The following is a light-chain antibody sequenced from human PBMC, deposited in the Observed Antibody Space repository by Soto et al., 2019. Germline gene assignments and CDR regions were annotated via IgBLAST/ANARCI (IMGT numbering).Light chain of an antibody. J-gene: IGLJ2*01. CDR3: QAYDTATL. Sequence: SYELTQPPSVSVSPGQTAIMSCSGDNLGEKYVCWYQQKPGQSPVLVTYQDARRPSGIPERFSGSNSGNTATLTITGTQAMDEAVYYCQAYDTATLFGGGTKLTVL. CDR2: QDA. CDR1: NLGEKY. V-gene: IGLV3-1*01.